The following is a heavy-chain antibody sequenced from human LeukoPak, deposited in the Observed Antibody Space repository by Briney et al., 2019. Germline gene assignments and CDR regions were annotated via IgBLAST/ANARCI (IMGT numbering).Heavy chain of an antibody. J-gene: IGHJ1*01. CDR1: GFTFSSYA. Sequence: GRSLRLSCAASGFTFSSYAMSWVRQAPGKGLEWVSAISGSGGSTYYADSVKGRFTISRDNSKNTLYLQMNSLRAEDTAVYYCAKDRFNYDILTGAFQHWGQGTLVTVSS. CDR3: AKDRFNYDILTGAFQH. V-gene: IGHV3-23*01. D-gene: IGHD3-9*01. CDR2: ISGSGGST.